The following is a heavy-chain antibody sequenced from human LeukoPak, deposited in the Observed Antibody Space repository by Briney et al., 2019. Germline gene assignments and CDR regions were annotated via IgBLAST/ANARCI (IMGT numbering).Heavy chain of an antibody. J-gene: IGHJ5*02. V-gene: IGHV4-39*01. D-gene: IGHD3-10*01. CDR2: IYYSGST. CDR3: ACAPSMVRTLGGWFDP. Sequence: PSETLSLTCTVSGGSISSSSYYWGWIRQPPGKGLGWIGSIYYSGSTYYNPSLKSRVTIFVDTSKNQFSLKLSSVTAADTAVYYCACAPSMVRTLGGWFDPWGQGTLVTVSS. CDR1: GGSISSSSYY.